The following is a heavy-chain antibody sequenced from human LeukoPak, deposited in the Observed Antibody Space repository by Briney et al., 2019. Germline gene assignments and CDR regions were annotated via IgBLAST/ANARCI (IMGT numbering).Heavy chain of an antibody. CDR2: IYSDGINT. CDR3: AKDHSDFWSGPIPY. V-gene: IGHV3-74*01. D-gene: IGHD3-3*01. CDR1: GFTFSNYW. Sequence: PGGSLRLSCAASGFTFSNYWMHWVRQAPGKGLVWVSCIYSDGINTSYADSVKGRFTISRDNAKNTLYLQMNRLRAEDTAVYYCAKDHSDFWSGPIPYWGQGTLVTVSS. J-gene: IGHJ4*02.